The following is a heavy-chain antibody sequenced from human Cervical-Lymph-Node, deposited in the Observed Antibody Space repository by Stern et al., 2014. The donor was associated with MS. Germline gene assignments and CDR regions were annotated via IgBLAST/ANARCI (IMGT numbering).Heavy chain of an antibody. J-gene: IGHJ4*02. Sequence: QVQLVESGAEVKKPGASVNVSCKASGYTFSSFAITWVRQAPGQGLEWMGTITVYNGNTNYAQRVQDRVTMTTDTSTNTAYMEGRTLRSADPALYYWARGWGDTRHWGQGTLVTVSS. V-gene: IGHV1-18*01. CDR1: GYTFSSFA. CDR2: ITVYNGNT. CDR3: ARGWGDTRH. D-gene: IGHD3-16*01.